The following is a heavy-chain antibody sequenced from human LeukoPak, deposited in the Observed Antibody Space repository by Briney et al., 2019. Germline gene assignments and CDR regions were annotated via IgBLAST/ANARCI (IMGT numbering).Heavy chain of an antibody. CDR2: INHSGST. CDR1: GGSFSGYY. V-gene: IGHV4-34*01. Sequence: SETLSLTCAVYGGSFSGYYWSWIRQPPGKGLEWIGEINHSGSTNYNPSLKSRVTISVDTSKNQFSLKLSSVTAADTAAHYCARETQGSSSWYWGRGTLVIVSS. D-gene: IGHD6-13*01. J-gene: IGHJ4*02. CDR3: ARETQGSSSWY.